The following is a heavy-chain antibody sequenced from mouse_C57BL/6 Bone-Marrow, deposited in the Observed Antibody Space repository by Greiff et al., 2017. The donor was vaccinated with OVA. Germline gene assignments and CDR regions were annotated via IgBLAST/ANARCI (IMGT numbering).Heavy chain of an antibody. CDR3: ARDNYYGSSSHWYFDV. CDR1: GFTFSDYY. J-gene: IGHJ1*03. V-gene: IGHV5-16*01. CDR2: INYDGSST. D-gene: IGHD1-1*01. Sequence: EVQRVESEGGLVQPGSSMKLSCTASGFTFSDYYMAWVRQVPEKGLEWVANINYDGSSTYYLDSLKSRFIISRDNAKNILYLQMSSLKSEDTATYYCARDNYYGSSSHWYFDVWGTGTTVTVSS.